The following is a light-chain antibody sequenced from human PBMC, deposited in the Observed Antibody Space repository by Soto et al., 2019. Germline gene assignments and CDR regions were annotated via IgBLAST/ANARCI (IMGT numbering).Light chain of an antibody. Sequence: QPVLTQPPSVSGAPGQRVTISCTGSSSNIGAGYDVKWYQQLPGTAPKLLIYGNSHRPSGVPDRFSGSKSGTSASLAITGLQAEDEDYYYCQSYDSSLSGWVFGGGTKLTVL. CDR1: SSNIGAGYD. CDR3: QSYDSSLSGWV. J-gene: IGLJ3*02. CDR2: GNS. V-gene: IGLV1-40*01.